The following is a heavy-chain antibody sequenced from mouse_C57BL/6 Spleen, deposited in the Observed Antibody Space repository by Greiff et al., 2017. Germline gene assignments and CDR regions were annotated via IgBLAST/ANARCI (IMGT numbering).Heavy chain of an antibody. D-gene: IGHD2-5*01. CDR1: GYTFTSYW. V-gene: IGHV1-53*01. Sequence: QVQLQQSGTELVKPGASVKLSCKASGYTFTSYWMHWVKQRPGQGLEWIGNINPSNGGTNYNEKFQSKATLTVDKSSSTAYMQLSSLTSEESAGYYCARREDYSNPDYYAMDYWGQGTSVTVSS. CDR3: ARREDYSNPDYYAMDY. J-gene: IGHJ4*01. CDR2: INPSNGGT.